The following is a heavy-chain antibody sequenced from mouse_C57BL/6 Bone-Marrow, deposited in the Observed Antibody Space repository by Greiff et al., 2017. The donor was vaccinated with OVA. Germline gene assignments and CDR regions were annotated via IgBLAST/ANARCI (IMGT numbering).Heavy chain of an antibody. J-gene: IGHJ2*01. CDR1: GYTFTSYG. Sequence: QVQLQQSGAELARPGDSVKLSCKASGYTFTSYGISWVKQRTGQGLEWIGEIYPRSGNTYYNEKFKGKATLTADKSSSTAYMELRRLTAEDSAVYFCARGYRWYFDYWGQGTTLTVSS. CDR3: ARGYRWYFDY. V-gene: IGHV1-81*01. CDR2: IYPRSGNT. D-gene: IGHD1-2*01.